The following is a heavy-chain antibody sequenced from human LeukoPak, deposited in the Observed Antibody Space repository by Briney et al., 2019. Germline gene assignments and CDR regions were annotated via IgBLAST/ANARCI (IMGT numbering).Heavy chain of an antibody. V-gene: IGHV3-21*01. Sequence: GGSLRLSCEASGFSFSSYNMDWVRQTPGKGLEWISSITTSSTYTFYADSVKGRFTISRDNSKNTLYLQMNSLRAEDTAVYYCARDWLVTASSNFDYWGQGTLVTVSS. D-gene: IGHD2-21*02. CDR2: ITTSSTYT. CDR3: ARDWLVTASSNFDY. J-gene: IGHJ4*02. CDR1: GFSFSSYN.